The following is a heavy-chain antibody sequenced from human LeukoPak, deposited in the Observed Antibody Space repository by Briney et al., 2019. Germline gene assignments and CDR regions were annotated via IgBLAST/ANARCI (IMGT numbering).Heavy chain of an antibody. CDR3: ARDSGDQYYFDY. Sequence: PSQTLSLTCTVSGGSISSGSYYWSWIRQPAGKGLEWIGRIYTSGSTTYNPSLKSRVTISVDTSKNQFSLKLSSVTAADTAVYYCARDSGDQYYFDYWGQGTLVTVSS. J-gene: IGHJ4*02. CDR2: IYTSGST. D-gene: IGHD1-1*01. CDR1: GGSISSGSYY. V-gene: IGHV4-61*02.